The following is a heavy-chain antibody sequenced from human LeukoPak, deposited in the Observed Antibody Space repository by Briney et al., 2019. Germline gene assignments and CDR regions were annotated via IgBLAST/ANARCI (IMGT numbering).Heavy chain of an antibody. CDR3: ARHVVAVGFDY. V-gene: IGHV1-69*13. Sequence: SVKVSCKASGGTFSSYAICWVRQAPGQGLEWMGGIMTIFGSANYAQKFQGRLTITADESTSTTYMELSSLRAEDTAVYYCARHVVAVGFDYWGQGTLVTVSS. J-gene: IGHJ4*02. CDR2: IMTIFGSA. D-gene: IGHD3-22*01. CDR1: GGTFSSYA.